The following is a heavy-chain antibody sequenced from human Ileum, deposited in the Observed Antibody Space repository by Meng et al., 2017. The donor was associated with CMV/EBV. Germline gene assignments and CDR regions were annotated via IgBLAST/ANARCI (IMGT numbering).Heavy chain of an antibody. V-gene: IGHV1-2*02. D-gene: IGHD2-2*01. CDR3: ARGGGGCSSSSCSENFYFAMDV. Sequence: GESLKISCKASGYTFTGYYIHWVRQAPGQGLQWMGRINPNTGVTKYVENFRGRVTMTRGTSASTAYMELSSLRSDDTAIYYCARGGGGCSSSSCSENFYFAMDVWGQGTTVTVSS. CDR2: INPNTGVT. J-gene: IGHJ6*02. CDR1: GYTFTGYY.